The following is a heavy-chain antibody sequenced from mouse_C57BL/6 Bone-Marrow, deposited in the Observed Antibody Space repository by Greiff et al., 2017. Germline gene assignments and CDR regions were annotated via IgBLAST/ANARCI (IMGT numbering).Heavy chain of an antibody. V-gene: IGHV2-4*01. CDR2: IWSGGST. CDR3: AKNSFITTVGYFDY. D-gene: IGHD1-1*01. Sequence: AQLQQSGPGLVQPSQSLSITCTVSGFSLTSYGVHWVRQPPGKGLEWLGVIWSGGSTDYNAAFISRLSISKDNSKSQVFFKMNSLQADDTAIYYCAKNSFITTVGYFDYWGQGTTLTVSS. CDR1: GFSLTSYG. J-gene: IGHJ2*01.